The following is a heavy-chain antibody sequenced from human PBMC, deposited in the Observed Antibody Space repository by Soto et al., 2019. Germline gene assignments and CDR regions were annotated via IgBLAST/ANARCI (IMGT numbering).Heavy chain of an antibody. J-gene: IGHJ4*02. CDR2: INTDGSST. D-gene: IGHD3-10*01. CDR3: AKRGVDTFGLSY. Sequence: EVQLVESGGGLVQPGGSLRLSCADSAFTFSRFWMHWVRQAPGEGLVWVSRINTDGSSTSYADSVKGRFTISRDNAKNTLYLQMNSLRVEETATCYCAKRGVDTFGLSYWGQGTLVTVSS. CDR1: AFTFSRFW. V-gene: IGHV3-74*01.